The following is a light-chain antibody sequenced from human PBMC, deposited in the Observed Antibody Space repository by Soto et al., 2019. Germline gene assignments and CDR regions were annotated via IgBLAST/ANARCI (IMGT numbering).Light chain of an antibody. J-gene: IGKJ4*01. CDR3: QQYSTSVT. Sequence: EIVLTQSPGTLSVSPGERATLSCRASQGVSSSYLAWYQQKPGQAPRLLIYGTSSRATGIPDRFSGSGSRTDFTLTISRLEPEDFAVYYCQQYSTSVTFGGGTKLEIK. V-gene: IGKV3-20*01. CDR2: GTS. CDR1: QGVSSSY.